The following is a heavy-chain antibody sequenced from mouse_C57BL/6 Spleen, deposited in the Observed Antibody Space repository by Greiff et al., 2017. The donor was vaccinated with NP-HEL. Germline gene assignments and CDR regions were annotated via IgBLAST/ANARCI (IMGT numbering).Heavy chain of an antibody. CDR1: GFTFSNYW. J-gene: IGHJ1*03. V-gene: IGHV6-3*01. CDR2: IRLKSDNYAT. CDR3: TARNWYFDV. Sequence: EVQGVESGGGLVQPGGSMKLSCVASGFTFSNYWMNWVRQSPEKGLEWVAQIRLKSDNYATHYAESVKGRFTISRDDSKSSVYLQMNNLRAEDTGIYYCTARNWYFDVWGTGTTVTVSS.